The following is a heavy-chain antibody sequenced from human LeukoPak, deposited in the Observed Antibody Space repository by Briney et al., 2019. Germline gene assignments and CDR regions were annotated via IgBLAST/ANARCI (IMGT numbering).Heavy chain of an antibody. D-gene: IGHD6-13*01. CDR1: GGSVSNFY. CDR2: MYYDWST. CDR3: ARLVAATGNFDY. V-gene: IGHV4-59*02. J-gene: IGHJ4*02. Sequence: SETLSLTCTVSGGSVSNFYWNWIRQPPGKGLEWIGYMYYDWSTYYNPSLKSRVTISVDRSKNQFSLKLSSVTAADTAVYYCARLVAATGNFDYWGQGTLVTVSS.